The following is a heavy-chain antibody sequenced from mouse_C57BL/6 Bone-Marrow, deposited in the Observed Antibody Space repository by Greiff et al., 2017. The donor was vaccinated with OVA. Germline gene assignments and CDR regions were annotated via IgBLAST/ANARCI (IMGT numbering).Heavy chain of an antibody. V-gene: IGHV1-50*01. J-gene: IGHJ3*01. Sequence: QVQLQQPGAELVKPGASVKLSCKASGYTFTSYWMQWVKQRPGQGLEWIGEIDPSDSYTNYNQKFKGKATLTVDTSSSTAYMQLSSLTSEDSAVYYCARELVLWFAHWGQGTLVTVSA. CDR3: ARELVLWFAH. CDR2: IDPSDSYT. CDR1: GYTFTSYW. D-gene: IGHD4-1*01.